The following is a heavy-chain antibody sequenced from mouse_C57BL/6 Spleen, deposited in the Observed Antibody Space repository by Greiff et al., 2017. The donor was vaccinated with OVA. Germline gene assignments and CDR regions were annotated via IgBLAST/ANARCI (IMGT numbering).Heavy chain of an antibody. CDR3: ARNETAQATIDY. CDR1: GYTFTSYW. Sequence: QVQLQQPGAELVKPGASVKMSCKASGYTFTSYWITWVKQRPGQGLEWIGDIYPGSGSTNYNEKFKSKATLTVDTSSSTAYMQLSSLTSEDSAVYYCARNETAQATIDYWGQGTTLTVSS. D-gene: IGHD3-2*02. CDR2: IYPGSGST. V-gene: IGHV1-55*01. J-gene: IGHJ2*01.